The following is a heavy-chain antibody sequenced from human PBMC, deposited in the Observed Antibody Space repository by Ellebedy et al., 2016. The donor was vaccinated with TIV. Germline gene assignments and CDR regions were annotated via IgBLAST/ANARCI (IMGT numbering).Heavy chain of an antibody. Sequence: GGSLRLXXAPSGFTFSSYAMHWVRQAPGKGLEWVAVISYDGSNKYYADSVKGRFTISRDNSKNTLYLQMNSLRAEDTAVYYCARDYYGSGSPFDYWGQGTLVTVSS. V-gene: IGHV3-30-3*01. CDR3: ARDYYGSGSPFDY. CDR1: GFTFSSYA. D-gene: IGHD3-10*01. CDR2: ISYDGSNK. J-gene: IGHJ4*02.